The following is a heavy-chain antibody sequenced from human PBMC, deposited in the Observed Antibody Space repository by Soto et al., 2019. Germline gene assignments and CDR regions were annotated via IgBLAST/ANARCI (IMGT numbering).Heavy chain of an antibody. D-gene: IGHD3-10*01. Sequence: ASVKVSCKASGGTFSSYAISWVRQAPGQGLEWMGGIIPIFGTANYAQKFQGRVTITADESTSTAYMELSSLRSEDTAVYYCAREGDYYGSGSYPYYYGMDVWGQGTTVTVSS. CDR2: IIPIFGTA. V-gene: IGHV1-69*13. CDR1: GGTFSSYA. J-gene: IGHJ6*02. CDR3: AREGDYYGSGSYPYYYGMDV.